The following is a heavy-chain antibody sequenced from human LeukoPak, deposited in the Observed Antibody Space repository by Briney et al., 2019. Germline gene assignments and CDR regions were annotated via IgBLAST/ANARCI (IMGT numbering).Heavy chain of an antibody. D-gene: IGHD1-7*01. CDR3: ARARRDSVGELNYFDY. CDR1: GYSISSGYY. J-gene: IGHJ4*02. V-gene: IGHV4-38-2*02. CDR2: ICTSGST. Sequence: SETLSLTCTVSGYSISSGYYWGWIRQPPGKGLEWIGRICTSGSTNYNPSLKSRVTMSVDKSKNQFSLKLSSVTAADTAVYYCARARRDSVGELNYFDYWGQGTLLTVSS.